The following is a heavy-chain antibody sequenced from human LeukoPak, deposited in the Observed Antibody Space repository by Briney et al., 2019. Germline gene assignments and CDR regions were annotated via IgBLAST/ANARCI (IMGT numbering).Heavy chain of an antibody. CDR2: IYPDDSDT. D-gene: IGHD2-15*01. Sequence: MHGESLKISCKGSGYSFANYWIGCVRQMPWKGLEWMGTIYPDDSDTRYSPSFQGQVTISADKSISTAYLQWSSLKASDTAMYYCARRRHCTSGSCEDFDYWGQGTLVTVSS. V-gene: IGHV5-51*01. CDR1: GYSFANYW. CDR3: ARRRHCTSGSCEDFDY. J-gene: IGHJ4*02.